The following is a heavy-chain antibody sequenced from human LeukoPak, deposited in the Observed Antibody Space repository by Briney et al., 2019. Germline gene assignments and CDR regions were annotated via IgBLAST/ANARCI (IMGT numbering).Heavy chain of an antibody. V-gene: IGHV4-34*01. D-gene: IGHD6-19*01. Sequence: SQTLSLTCGVYKGALSGDYCSGIRQTPRKGVGCIGEINQSGSTKYNPSLKSRVTISIDTSKNQFSLKLSSVTAADTAVYYCARPRSSWYQTGEYFLYWGQGNLVTVSS. J-gene: IGHJ1*01. CDR2: INQSGST. CDR3: ARPRSSWYQTGEYFLY. CDR1: KGALSGDY.